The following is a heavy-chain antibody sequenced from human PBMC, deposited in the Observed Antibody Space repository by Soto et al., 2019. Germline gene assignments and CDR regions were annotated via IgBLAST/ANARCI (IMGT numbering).Heavy chain of an antibody. J-gene: IGHJ4*02. CDR2: MNPNSGNT. CDR3: ARDAVRGGGWYVY. Sequence: GASVKVSWKASGYTFTSYDINWVRQATGQGLEWMGWMNPNSGNTGYAQKLQGRVTMTTDTSTSTAYMELRSLRSDDTAVYYCARDAVRGGGWYVYWGQGTLVTVSS. V-gene: IGHV1-8*01. CDR1: GYTFTSYD. D-gene: IGHD6-19*01.